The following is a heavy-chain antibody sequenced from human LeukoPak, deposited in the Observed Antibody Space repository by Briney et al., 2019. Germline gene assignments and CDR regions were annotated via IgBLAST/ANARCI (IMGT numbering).Heavy chain of an antibody. D-gene: IGHD4-17*01. CDR3: AKAGGYGDYGVYFDY. CDR1: GFTFDDYA. J-gene: IGHJ4*02. Sequence: SLRLSCAASGFTFDDYAMHWVRQAPGKGLEWVSGISWNSGSIGYGDSVKGRFTISRDNAKNSLYLQMNSLRAEDTALYYCAKAGGYGDYGVYFDYWGQGTLVTVSS. CDR2: ISWNSGSI. V-gene: IGHV3-9*01.